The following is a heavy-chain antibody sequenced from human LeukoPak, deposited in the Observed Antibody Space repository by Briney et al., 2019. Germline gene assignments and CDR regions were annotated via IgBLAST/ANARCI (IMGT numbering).Heavy chain of an antibody. V-gene: IGHV3-23*01. CDR3: AKRKATMVRGVNYYYGMDV. Sequence: PGGSLRLSCAASGLTFSNYAMIWVRQAPGKGLEWVSGIPDSGGVSYYAASVKGRFTISRDNSKNTLYLQMNSLRAEDTAVYYCAKRKATMVRGVNYYYGMDVWGQGTTVTVSS. J-gene: IGHJ6*02. CDR2: IPDSGGVS. CDR1: GLTFSNYA. D-gene: IGHD3-10*01.